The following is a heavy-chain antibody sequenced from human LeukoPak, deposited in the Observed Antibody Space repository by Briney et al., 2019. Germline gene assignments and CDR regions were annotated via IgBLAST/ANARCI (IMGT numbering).Heavy chain of an antibody. CDR1: GFPFSSYA. CDR3: VSDLCGGDDQ. CDR2: IDEDGKTI. J-gene: IGHJ5*02. Sequence: GGSLRLSCAASGFPFSSYAMTWVRQAPGKGLVWVSRIDEDGKTIDYADSVKGRFTISRDNAKDTLYLQMSSLRDEDTAVYYCVSDLCGGDDQWGRGTLVTVSS. V-gene: IGHV3-74*01. D-gene: IGHD3-3*01.